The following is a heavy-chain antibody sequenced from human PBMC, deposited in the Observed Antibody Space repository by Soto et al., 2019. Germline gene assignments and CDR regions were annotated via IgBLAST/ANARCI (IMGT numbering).Heavy chain of an antibody. J-gene: IGHJ6*03. CDR1: GFTVSSNH. V-gene: IGHV3-66*01. CDR2: IYSGGST. CDR3: ARDGGYYYTDV. D-gene: IGHD3-16*01. Sequence: GGSLRLSCAASGFTVSSNHMSWVRQAPGKGLEWVSVIYSGGSTYYADSVKGRFTISRDNSKNTLYLQMNSLRAEDTAVYYCARDGGYYYTDVWGKGTTVTVSS.